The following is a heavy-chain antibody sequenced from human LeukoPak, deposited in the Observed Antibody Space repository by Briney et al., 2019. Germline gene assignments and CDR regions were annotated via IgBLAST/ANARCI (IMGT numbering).Heavy chain of an antibody. V-gene: IGHV3-23*01. CDR3: AKDGADGLYYYDSSGYYDY. CDR2: ISGSGGST. J-gene: IGHJ4*02. Sequence: GGSLRLSCAASGFTFSSYAMSWVRQAPGKGLEWVSAISGSGGSTYYADSVEGRFTISRDNSKNTLYLQMNSLRAEDTAVYYCAKDGADGLYYYDSSGYYDYWGQGTLVTVSS. CDR1: GFTFSSYA. D-gene: IGHD3-22*01.